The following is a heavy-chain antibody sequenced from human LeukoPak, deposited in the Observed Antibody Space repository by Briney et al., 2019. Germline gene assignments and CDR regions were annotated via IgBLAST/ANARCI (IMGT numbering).Heavy chain of an antibody. CDR3: ARSGLATCHY. D-gene: IGHD3-10*01. J-gene: IGHJ4*02. Sequence: GGSLRLSCQASGFIFTNYAMSWVRQAPGKGLEWVSSINNGGGGTFFADSVKGRFTISRDDSRGMVYLQMNSLSAEDTAVFYCARSGLATCHYWGQGTLVTVSS. CDR2: INNGGGGT. CDR1: GFIFTNYA. V-gene: IGHV3-23*01.